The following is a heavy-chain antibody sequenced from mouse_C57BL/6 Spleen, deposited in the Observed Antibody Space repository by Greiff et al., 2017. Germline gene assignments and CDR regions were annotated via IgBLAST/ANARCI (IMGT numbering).Heavy chain of an antibody. CDR3: ARSRYYGSSAMDY. CDR2: IYPGDGDT. D-gene: IGHD1-1*01. CDR1: GYAFSSSW. J-gene: IGHJ4*01. V-gene: IGHV1-82*01. Sequence: QVQLKESGPELVKPGASVKISCKASGYAFSSSWMNWVKQRPGKGLEWIGRIYPGDGDTNYNGKFKGKATLTADKSSSTAYMQLISLTSEDSAVYFCARSRYYGSSAMDYWGQGTSVTVSS.